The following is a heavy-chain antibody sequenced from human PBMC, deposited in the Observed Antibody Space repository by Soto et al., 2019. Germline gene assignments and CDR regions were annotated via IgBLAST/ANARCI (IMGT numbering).Heavy chain of an antibody. Sequence: QVQLVESGRGVVQPGRSLRLSCAASGFTFSSYGMHWVRQAPGKGLERVAVIWYDGSNKYYADSVKGRFTISRDNSKNTLYLQMNSLGAEDTAVYYCARDGYCSGGSCYSVPVFDYWGQGTLVTVSS. D-gene: IGHD2-15*01. CDR2: IWYDGSNK. CDR1: GFTFSSYG. CDR3: ARDGYCSGGSCYSVPVFDY. J-gene: IGHJ4*02. V-gene: IGHV3-33*01.